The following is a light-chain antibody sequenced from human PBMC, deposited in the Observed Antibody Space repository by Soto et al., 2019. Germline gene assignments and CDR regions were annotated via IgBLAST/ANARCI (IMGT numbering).Light chain of an antibody. CDR2: GAS. CDR1: QSVSSN. CDR3: QQRTIWPLT. Sequence: EIVMTQSPATLSVSPGERATLSCRASQSVSSNLAWYQQKPGQAPRLLIYGASNRATGIPARFSGRGSGTDFTLTIVSLEPEDSAVYYCQQRTIWPLTFGGGTKVDI. V-gene: IGKV3-11*01. J-gene: IGKJ4*01.